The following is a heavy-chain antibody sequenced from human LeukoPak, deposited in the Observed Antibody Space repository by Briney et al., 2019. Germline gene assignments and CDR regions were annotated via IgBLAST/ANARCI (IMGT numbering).Heavy chain of an antibody. D-gene: IGHD2-15*01. J-gene: IGHJ4*02. CDR2: IYYSGST. Sequence: SETLSLTCTVSGGSISSYYWSWIRQPPGKGLEWIGYIYYSGSTNYNPSLKSRVTISVDTSKNQFSLKLSSVTAADTAVYFCARVAGYCSGGSCYSAEFDYWGQGTLVTVPS. V-gene: IGHV4-59*01. CDR1: GGSISSYY. CDR3: ARVAGYCSGGSCYSAEFDY.